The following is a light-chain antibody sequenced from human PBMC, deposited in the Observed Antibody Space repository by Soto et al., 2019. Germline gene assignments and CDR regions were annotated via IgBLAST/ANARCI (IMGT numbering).Light chain of an antibody. CDR2: DVT. J-gene: IGLJ1*01. Sequence: QSALTQPRSVSESPGQVVTISCTGSSSDVGDYASVSWYQQLPGKAPQLMIYDVTKRPSGVPDRFSGSKSANTASLTISGLQAEDEADYFCCAYAASHYVFGTGTKVTVL. V-gene: IGLV2-11*01. CDR3: CAYAASHYV. CDR1: SSDVGDYAS.